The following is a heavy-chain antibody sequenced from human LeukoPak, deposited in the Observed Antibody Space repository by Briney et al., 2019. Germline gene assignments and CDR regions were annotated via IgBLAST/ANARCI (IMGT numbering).Heavy chain of an antibody. CDR2: IWYDGSNK. CDR1: GFTFSSYG. D-gene: IGHD4-17*01. V-gene: IGHV3-33*06. Sequence: GRSLRLSCAASGFTFSSYGMHWVRQAQAKGLEWVAVIWYDGSNKYYADSVKGRFTISRDNSKNTLYLQMNSLRAEDTAVYYCAKSQTRMTTVTPHDYWGQGTLVTVSS. CDR3: AKSQTRMTTVTPHDY. J-gene: IGHJ4*02.